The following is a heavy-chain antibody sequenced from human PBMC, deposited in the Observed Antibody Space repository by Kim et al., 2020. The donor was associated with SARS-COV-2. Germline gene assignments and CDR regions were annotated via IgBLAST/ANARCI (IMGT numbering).Heavy chain of an antibody. Sequence: GESLKISCKGSGYSFTSYWISWVRQMPGKGLEWMGRIDPSDSYTNYSPSFQGHVTISADKSISTAYLQWSSLKASDTAMYYCATNTYYYGSGSAYYYYGMDVWGQGTTVTVSS. CDR1: GYSFTSYW. CDR2: IDPSDSYT. D-gene: IGHD3-10*01. J-gene: IGHJ6*02. V-gene: IGHV5-10-1*01. CDR3: ATNTYYYGSGSAYYYYGMDV.